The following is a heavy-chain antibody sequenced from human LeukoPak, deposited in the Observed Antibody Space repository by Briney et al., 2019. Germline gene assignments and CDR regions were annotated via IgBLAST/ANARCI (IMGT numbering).Heavy chain of an antibody. CDR2: IYSGGST. D-gene: IGHD3-22*01. Sequence: GGSLRLSCAASGFTVSSNYMSWVRQAPGKGLEWVSVIYSGGSTYYADSVKGRFTISRDNSKNTLYLQMNSLRAEDTAVYYCARSGPYDSSSIDYWGQGTLVTVSS. V-gene: IGHV3-66*01. J-gene: IGHJ4*02. CDR1: GFTVSSNY. CDR3: ARSGPYDSSSIDY.